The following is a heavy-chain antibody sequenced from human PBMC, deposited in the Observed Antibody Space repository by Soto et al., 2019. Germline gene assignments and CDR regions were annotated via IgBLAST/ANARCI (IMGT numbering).Heavy chain of an antibody. CDR3: ATHITIFGVVIIPLDY. D-gene: IGHD3-3*01. J-gene: IGHJ4*02. V-gene: IGHV1-24*01. Sequence: GASVKASCKVSGYTLTELSMPWVRQAPGKGLEWMGGFDPEDGETIYAQKFQGRVTMTEDTSTDTAYMELSSLRSEDTAVYYCATHITIFGVVIIPLDYWGQGTLVTVSS. CDR2: FDPEDGET. CDR1: GYTLTELS.